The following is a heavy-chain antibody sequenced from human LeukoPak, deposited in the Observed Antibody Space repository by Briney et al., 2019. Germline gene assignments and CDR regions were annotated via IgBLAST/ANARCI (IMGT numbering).Heavy chain of an antibody. CDR3: AIARSYDYAKHFDY. CDR2: IRYDGSNK. V-gene: IGHV3-30*02. D-gene: IGHD4-17*01. J-gene: IGHJ4*02. Sequence: PGKSLRLSCAASGFTFSSYGMHWVRQAPGKGLDWVAFIRYDGSNKYYADSVKGRFTISRDYSKNTLYLQMNSLRAEDTAVYYCAIARSYDYAKHFDYWGQGTLVTVSS. CDR1: GFTFSSYG.